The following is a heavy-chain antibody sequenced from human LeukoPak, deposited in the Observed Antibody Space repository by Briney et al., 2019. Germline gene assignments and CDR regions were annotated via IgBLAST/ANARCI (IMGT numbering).Heavy chain of an antibody. J-gene: IGHJ4*02. D-gene: IGHD4-23*01. CDR2: TRNKANSYTT. CDR3: ATRNGGDPDY. V-gene: IGHV3-72*01. Sequence: PGGSLRLSCAASGFTFSDHYMDWVRQAPGKGLEWVGRTRNKANSYTTEYAASVKGRFSISRDDSKNSLYLQMNSLRSEDTAVYYCATRNGGDPDYWGQGTLVTVSS. CDR1: GFTFSDHY.